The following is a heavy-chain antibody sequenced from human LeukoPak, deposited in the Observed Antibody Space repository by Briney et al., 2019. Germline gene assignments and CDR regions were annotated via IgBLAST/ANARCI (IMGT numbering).Heavy chain of an antibody. J-gene: IGHJ4*02. CDR1: GFTFSSYS. CDR3: ASENEYSNVGY. CDR2: ISSSSSCI. V-gene: IGHV3-21*01. Sequence: SGGSLRLSCAASGFTFSSYSMNWVRQAPGKGLEWVSSISSSSSCIYYADSVKGRFTISRDNAKNSLYLQMNSLRAEDTAVYYCASENEYSNVGYWGQGTLVTVSS. D-gene: IGHD6-6*01.